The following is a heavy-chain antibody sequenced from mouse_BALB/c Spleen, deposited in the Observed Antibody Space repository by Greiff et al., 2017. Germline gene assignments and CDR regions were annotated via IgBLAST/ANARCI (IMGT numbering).Heavy chain of an antibody. V-gene: IGHV5-17*02. CDR3: ARYPYSYGSSWFAY. CDR2: ISSGSSTI. Sequence: EVQVVESGGGLVQPGGSRKLSCAASGFTFSSFGMHWVRQAPEKGLEWVAYISSGSSTIYYADTVQGRFTISRDNPKNTLFLQMTSLRSEDTAMYYCARYPYSYGSSWFAYWGQGTLVTVSA. J-gene: IGHJ3*01. CDR1: GFTFSSFG. D-gene: IGHD1-1*01.